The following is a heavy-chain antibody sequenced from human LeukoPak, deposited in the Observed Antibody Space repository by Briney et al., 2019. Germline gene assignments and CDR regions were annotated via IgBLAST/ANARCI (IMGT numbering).Heavy chain of an antibody. CDR2: INHSGST. CDR3: ASEGYCSTISCYDNWFDP. J-gene: IGHJ5*02. Sequence: SETLSLTCAVYGGSFSDYYWSWIRQPPGKGLKWIGEINHSGSTNYNPSLKSRVTISVDTSKNQFSLKLSSVSAADTAVYYCASEGYCSTISCYDNWFDPWGQGTLVTVSS. D-gene: IGHD2-2*01. V-gene: IGHV4-34*01. CDR1: GGSFSDYY.